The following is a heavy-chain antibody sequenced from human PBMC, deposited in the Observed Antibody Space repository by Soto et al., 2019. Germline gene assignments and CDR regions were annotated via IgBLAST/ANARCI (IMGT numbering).Heavy chain of an antibody. J-gene: IGHJ6*02. V-gene: IGHV1-18*04. CDR3: ARGWYYDFWSGYHEGLYYYYGMDV. CDR2: ISAYNGNT. Sequence: ASVKVSCKASGYTFTSYGISWVRQAPGQGLEWMGWISAYNGNTNYAQKLQGRVTMTTDTSTSTAYMELRSLRSDDTAVYYCARGWYYDFWSGYHEGLYYYYGMDVWGQGTTVTVPS. CDR1: GYTFTSYG. D-gene: IGHD3-3*01.